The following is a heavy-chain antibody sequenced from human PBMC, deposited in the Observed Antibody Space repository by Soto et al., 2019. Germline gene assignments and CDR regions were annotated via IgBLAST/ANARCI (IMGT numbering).Heavy chain of an antibody. J-gene: IGHJ4*02. Sequence: GGSLRLSCAASGFTFSTYAMNWVRQTPGKGLEWLSLISGSGSGTYYADTVKGRFTISRGNSKNTVYLQMNSLRAEDTGLYYCAKDQGNTVVGASRGFDHWGQGTLVTVSS. D-gene: IGHD1-26*01. V-gene: IGHV3-23*01. CDR2: ISGSGSGT. CDR3: AKDQGNTVVGASRGFDH. CDR1: GFTFSTYA.